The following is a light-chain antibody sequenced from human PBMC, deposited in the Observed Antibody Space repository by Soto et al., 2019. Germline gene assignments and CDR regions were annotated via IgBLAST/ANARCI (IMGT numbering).Light chain of an antibody. CDR3: QQYNNWPLT. CDR2: GAS. J-gene: IGKJ4*01. V-gene: IGKV3-20*01. CDR1: QSVSSGY. Sequence: EIVLTQSPGTLSLSPGERATLSCRASQSVSSGYLAWYQQKPGQAPRLLIYGASSRATGIPDRFSGSGSGTDFTLTISRLEPEDFAVYYCQQYNNWPLTFGGGTKVEIK.